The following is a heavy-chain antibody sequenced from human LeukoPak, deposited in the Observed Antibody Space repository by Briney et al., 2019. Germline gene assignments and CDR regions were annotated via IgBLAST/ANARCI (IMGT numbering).Heavy chain of an antibody. CDR1: GGSVSSGNYY. V-gene: IGHV4-61*01. J-gene: IGHJ6*02. D-gene: IGHD3-3*01. CDR3: ARVTYYDFWSGSPRPGGDYYYGMDV. Sequence: PSETLSLTCTVSGGSVSSGNYYWSWIRQPPGKRLEWIGYIYYTGRSTSNPSLKSRVTISVDTSKNQFSLKLTSVTAADTAVYYCARVTYYDFWSGSPRPGGDYYYGMDVWGQGTTVTVSS. CDR2: IYYTGRS.